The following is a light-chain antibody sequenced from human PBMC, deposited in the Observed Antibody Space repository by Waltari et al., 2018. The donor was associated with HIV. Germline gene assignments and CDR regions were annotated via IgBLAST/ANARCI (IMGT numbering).Light chain of an antibody. J-gene: IGLJ3*02. Sequence: QSVLTQPPSLSAAPGQKVTISCSGSASNIGKNYVSWYQQLPETAPKLIIYDNNKRPSGIPDRLSGSKSGTSATLAITGLRTGDEADYYCGTWDSSVSAGVFGGGTKLTVL. V-gene: IGLV1-51*01. CDR3: GTWDSSVSAGV. CDR1: ASNIGKNY. CDR2: DNN.